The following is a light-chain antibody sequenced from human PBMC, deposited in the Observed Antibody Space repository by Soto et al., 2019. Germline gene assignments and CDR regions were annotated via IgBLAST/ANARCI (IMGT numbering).Light chain of an antibody. CDR3: QQSLSVPIT. Sequence: IQMTQSPSSLSASVGDRATITCRASQSIAGYLSWYQQRPGKAPKFLIYSASSLQRGVPSRFSGSGSGTDFSLTINGLQPEDFATYFCQQSLSVPITFGQGTRLEI. CDR1: QSIAGY. CDR2: SAS. V-gene: IGKV1-39*01. J-gene: IGKJ5*01.